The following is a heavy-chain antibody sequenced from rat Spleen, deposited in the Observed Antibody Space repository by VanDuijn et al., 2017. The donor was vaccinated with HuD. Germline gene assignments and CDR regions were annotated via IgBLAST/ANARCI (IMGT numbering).Heavy chain of an antibody. Sequence: EVQLVESGGGLVQPGRSLKLSCAASGFTYSNYVMAWVRQAPTKGLEWVASISTGGGNTYYRDSVKGRFTISRDNAKNTLYLQMSKLGSEDTATYYCAREDLGINYWGQGVMVTVSS. CDR2: ISTGGGNT. CDR1: GFTYSNYV. V-gene: IGHV5S13*01. CDR3: AREDLGINY. J-gene: IGHJ2*01. D-gene: IGHD1-9*01.